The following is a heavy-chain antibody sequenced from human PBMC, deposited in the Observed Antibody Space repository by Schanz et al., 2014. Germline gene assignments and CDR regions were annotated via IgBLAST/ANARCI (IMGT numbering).Heavy chain of an antibody. D-gene: IGHD6-13*01. CDR2: ISSYNGNT. CDR3: ARRTSDNSSWYYVDY. V-gene: IGHV1-18*01. J-gene: IGHJ4*02. Sequence: QVQLVQSGAEVKKPGSSVKVSCKASGGTFSSYTISWVRQAPGQGLEWMGRISSYNGNTNYAQKLQGRVTMTTDTSTRTAYMELRSLTSDDTAVYYCARRTSDNSSWYYVDYWGQGTLVTVSS. CDR1: GGTFSSYT.